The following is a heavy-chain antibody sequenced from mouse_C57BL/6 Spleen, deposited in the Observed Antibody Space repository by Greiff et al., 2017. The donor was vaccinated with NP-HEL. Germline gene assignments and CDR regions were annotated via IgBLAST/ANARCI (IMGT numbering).Heavy chain of an antibody. CDR3: ARRDITTVVATHFDY. V-gene: IGHV5-6*01. Sequence: EVQGVESGGDLVKPGGSLKLSCAASGFTFSSYGMSWVRQTPDKRLEWVATISSGGSYTYYPDSVKGRFTISRDNAKNTLYLQMSSLKSEDTAMYYCARRDITTVVATHFDYWGQGTTLTVSS. CDR1: GFTFSSYG. J-gene: IGHJ2*01. D-gene: IGHD1-1*01. CDR2: ISSGGSYT.